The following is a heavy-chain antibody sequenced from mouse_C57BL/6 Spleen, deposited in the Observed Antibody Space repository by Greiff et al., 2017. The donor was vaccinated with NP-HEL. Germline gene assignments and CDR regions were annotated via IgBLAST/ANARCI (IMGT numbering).Heavy chain of an antibody. CDR3: ASPIYYSNGYAMEY. D-gene: IGHD2-5*01. J-gene: IGHJ4*01. CDR2: IYPSDSET. CDR1: GYTFTSYW. Sequence: QVQLQQPGAELVKPGASVKLSCKASGYTFTSYWMDWVKQRPGQGLEWIGNIYPSDSETHCNQKFKDKATLTVDKSSSTAYMQLSSLTSEDSAVYYGASPIYYSNGYAMEYWGQGTSVTVSS. V-gene: IGHV1-61*01.